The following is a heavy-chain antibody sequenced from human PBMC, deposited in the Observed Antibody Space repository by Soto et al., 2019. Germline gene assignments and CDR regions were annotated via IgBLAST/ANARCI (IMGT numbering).Heavy chain of an antibody. D-gene: IGHD1-1*01. CDR2: ISAHSGNT. J-gene: IGHJ4*02. CDR3: ARGRYGDY. CDR1: GYAFTTYG. V-gene: IGHV1-18*01. Sequence: QVHLVQSGAEVKKPGASVKVSCKGSGYAFTTYGITWVRQAPGQGLEWMGWISAHSGNTNYVQKLQGRVTVTRDTSTSTAYMELRSLRSDDTAVYYCARGRYGDYWGQGALVTVSS.